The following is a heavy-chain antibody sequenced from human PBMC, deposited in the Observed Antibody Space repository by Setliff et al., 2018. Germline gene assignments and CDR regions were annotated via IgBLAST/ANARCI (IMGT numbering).Heavy chain of an antibody. CDR2: ISWDGTKT. J-gene: IGHJ4*02. CDR3: AKVLDTTGYYYFDF. CDR1: GYTFSSYA. V-gene: IGHV3-30*18. Sequence: GGSLRLSCVASGYTFSSYAIHWVRQAPGKGLEWVALISWDGTKTSYADSVRGRFTISRDGSKNSLYLQMNSLRSEDTAVYYCAKVLDTTGYYYFDFWGQGTLVTVSS. D-gene: IGHD3-22*01.